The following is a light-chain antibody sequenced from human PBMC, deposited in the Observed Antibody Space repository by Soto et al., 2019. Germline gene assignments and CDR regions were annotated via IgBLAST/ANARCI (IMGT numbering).Light chain of an antibody. CDR2: DAS. Sequence: EIVLTQSPGTLSLSPGERATLSCRASQRVSNNYLAWYQQKPGQAPRLLIYDASSRATGIPDRFSGSGSGTDFTLTISRLEPEDFAVYYCQQYDSSPYTFGQGTKVDIK. CDR3: QQYDSSPYT. V-gene: IGKV3-20*01. CDR1: QRVSNNY. J-gene: IGKJ2*01.